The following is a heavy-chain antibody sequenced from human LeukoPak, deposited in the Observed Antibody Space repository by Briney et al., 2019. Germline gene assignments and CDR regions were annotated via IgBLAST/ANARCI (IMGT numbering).Heavy chain of an antibody. D-gene: IGHD2-2*01. CDR2: ISGDGGST. CDR3: AAYCSSTTCYRGADYGMDV. Sequence: PGGSLRLSCAASGFTFDDYAMHWVRQAPGKGLEWVSLISGDGGSTYYADSVKGRFTISRDNSKNTLYLQMNSLRDEDTAVYYCAAYCSSTTCYRGADYGMDVWGQGTTVTVSS. CDR1: GFTFDDYA. J-gene: IGHJ6*02. V-gene: IGHV3-43*02.